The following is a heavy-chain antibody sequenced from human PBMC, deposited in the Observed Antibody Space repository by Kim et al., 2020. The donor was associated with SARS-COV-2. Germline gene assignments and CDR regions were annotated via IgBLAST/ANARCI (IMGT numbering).Heavy chain of an antibody. V-gene: IGHV1-2*06. J-gene: IGHJ6*02. CDR1: GYTFTGYY. Sequence: ASVKVSCKASGYTFTGYYMHWVRQAPGQGLEWMGRINPNSGGTNYAQKFQGRVTMTRDTSISTAYMELSRLRSDDTAVYYCASGGGDILTGYYYYGMDVWGQGTTVTVSS. CDR3: ASGGGDILTGYYYYGMDV. D-gene: IGHD3-9*01. CDR2: INPNSGGT.